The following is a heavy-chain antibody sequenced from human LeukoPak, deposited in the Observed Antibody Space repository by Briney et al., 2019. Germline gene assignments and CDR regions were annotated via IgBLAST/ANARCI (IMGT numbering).Heavy chain of an antibody. D-gene: IGHD3-3*01. CDR2: IKQDGSEK. J-gene: IGHJ4*02. CDR3: ARPPTIFGVVTTYYFDY. CDR1: GFTFSSYW. Sequence: PGGSLRLSCAASGFTFSSYWMSWVRQAPGKGLEWVANIKQDGSEKYYVDSVKGRFTISRDNAKNSLYLQMNSLRAEDTAVYYCARPPTIFGVVTTYYFDYWGQGTPVTVSS. V-gene: IGHV3-7*01.